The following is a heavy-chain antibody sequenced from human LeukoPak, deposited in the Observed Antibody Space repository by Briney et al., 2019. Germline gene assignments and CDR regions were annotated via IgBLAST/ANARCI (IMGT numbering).Heavy chain of an antibody. D-gene: IGHD3-22*01. V-gene: IGHV3-53*01. CDR1: GFTVSSNY. CDR3: ARDQYSSYLYYFDH. J-gene: IGHJ4*02. CDR2: IYSGGST. Sequence: PGGSLRLSCAASGFTVSSNYMSWVRQAPGKGLEWVSVIYSGGSTYYADSVKGRFTISRDNSKNTLYLQMNSLRAEDTAVYYCARDQYSSYLYYFDHWGQGTLVTVSS.